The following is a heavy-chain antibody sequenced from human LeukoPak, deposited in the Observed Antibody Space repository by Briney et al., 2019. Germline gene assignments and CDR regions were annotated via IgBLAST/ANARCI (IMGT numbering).Heavy chain of an antibody. J-gene: IGHJ5*02. D-gene: IGHD3-22*01. CDR1: GGSIGTYY. CDR2: IYVTGT. V-gene: IGHV4-4*09. CDR3: ARDLKRHYYDSSGYSTYPRWFDP. Sequence: SETLSLTCTVSGGSIGTYYWSWVRQSPGTGLEWIGYIYVTGTRYNPYLQSRVTISVDRSRNQFFLKMTSVTAADTAVYYCARDLKRHYYDSSGYSTYPRWFDPWGQGTLVTVSS.